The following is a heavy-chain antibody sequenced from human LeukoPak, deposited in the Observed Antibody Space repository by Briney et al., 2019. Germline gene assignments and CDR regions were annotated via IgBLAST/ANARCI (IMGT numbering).Heavy chain of an antibody. V-gene: IGHV3-7*01. CDR1: GFTFSSYW. D-gene: IGHD6-13*01. CDR2: IKQDGSEK. CDR3: ARVWSPPYTSNLPYCFDY. J-gene: IGHJ4*02. Sequence: PGGSLRLSCAASGFTFSSYWMSWVRQAPGKGLEWVANIKQDGSEKYYVDSVKGRFTISRDNAKNSLYLQMNSLRDEDTAVYYCARVWSPPYTSNLPYCFDYWGQGTLVTVSS.